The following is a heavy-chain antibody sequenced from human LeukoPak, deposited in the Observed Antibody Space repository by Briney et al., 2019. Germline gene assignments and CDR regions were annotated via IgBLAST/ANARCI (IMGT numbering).Heavy chain of an antibody. J-gene: IGHJ4*02. D-gene: IGHD1-26*01. Sequence: GGSLRLSCAASGFTFSSYAMSWVRQAPGKGLKWVSTINDNGAGTYYADSVKGRFTISRDNAKNSLYLQMNSLRAEDTAVYYCARDQGATPYYFDYWGQGTLVTVSS. V-gene: IGHV3-23*01. CDR1: GFTFSSYA. CDR2: INDNGAGT. CDR3: ARDQGATPYYFDY.